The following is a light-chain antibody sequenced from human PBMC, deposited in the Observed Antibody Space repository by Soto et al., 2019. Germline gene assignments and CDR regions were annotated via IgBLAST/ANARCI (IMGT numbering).Light chain of an antibody. CDR3: SSYAGSNSVV. CDR1: SSDVGGHNY. CDR2: EVS. J-gene: IGLJ2*01. V-gene: IGLV2-8*01. Sequence: QSALTQPPSASGSPGRSVTISCSGISSDVGGHNYVSWYQQHPGKAPKLMIYEVSRRPSGVPDRFSGSKSGNTASLTVSGLQAEDEADYYCSSYAGSNSVVFGGGTKLTVL.